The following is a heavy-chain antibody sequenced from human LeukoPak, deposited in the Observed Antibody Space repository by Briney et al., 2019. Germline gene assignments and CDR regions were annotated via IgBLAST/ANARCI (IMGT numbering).Heavy chain of an antibody. CDR3: GGTGSSGDPVVDY. CDR1: GFTFSSYE. CDR2: ISSSGNSI. Sequence: PGGSLRLSCVASGFTFSSYEMNWVRQAPGKGLEWVPYISSSGNSIFYADFVKGRFTISRDNAKNSLYLQMNSLRAEDTAVYYCGGTGSSGDPVVDYWGQGTLVTVSS. D-gene: IGHD3-10*01. V-gene: IGHV3-48*03. J-gene: IGHJ4*02.